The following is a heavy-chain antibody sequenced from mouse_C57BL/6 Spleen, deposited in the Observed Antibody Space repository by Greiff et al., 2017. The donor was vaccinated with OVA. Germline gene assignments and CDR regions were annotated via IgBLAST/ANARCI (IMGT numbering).Heavy chain of an antibody. D-gene: IGHD2-2*01. Sequence: EVKLQESGPELVKPGASVKISCKASGYSFTDYNMNWVKQSNGKSLEWIGVINPNYGTTSYNQKFKGKATLTVDQSSSTAYMQLNSLTSEDSAVYYGAKGDGLYYYAMDYWGQGTSVTVSS. CDR1: GYSFTDYN. CDR2: INPNYGTT. V-gene: IGHV1-39*01. J-gene: IGHJ4*01. CDR3: AKGDGLYYYAMDY.